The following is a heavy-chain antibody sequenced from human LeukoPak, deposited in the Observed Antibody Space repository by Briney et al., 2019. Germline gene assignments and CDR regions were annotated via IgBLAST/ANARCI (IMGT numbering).Heavy chain of an antibody. CDR1: GVSISSSRYY. V-gene: IGHV4-39*02. D-gene: IGHD1-7*01. J-gene: IGHJ5*02. Sequence: TLSLTCSVSGVSISSSRYYWGWIRQPPGKGLEWVGSIYCSGCTYYNPSLKRRVTISVDTPKNQFALKQGPVTAPETAVYFCARDRRTGTTSPRFDPLGPGNPGHRLL. CDR3: ARDRRTGTTSPRFDP. CDR2: IYCSGCT.